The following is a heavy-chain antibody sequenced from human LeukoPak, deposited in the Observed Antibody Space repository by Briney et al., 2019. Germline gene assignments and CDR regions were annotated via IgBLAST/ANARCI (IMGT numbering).Heavy chain of an antibody. D-gene: IGHD3-16*01. Sequence: GGSLRLSCAASGFTFSSYGMSWVRQAPGKGLEWGSGISGSGGSTNYADSVKGRFTISRDNSKNTLYLQMNSLRAEDTAVYYCAKDATFGGVMAMYYFDYWGQGTLVTVSS. CDR1: GFTFSSYG. CDR3: AKDATFGGVMAMYYFDY. J-gene: IGHJ4*02. CDR2: ISGSGGST. V-gene: IGHV3-23*01.